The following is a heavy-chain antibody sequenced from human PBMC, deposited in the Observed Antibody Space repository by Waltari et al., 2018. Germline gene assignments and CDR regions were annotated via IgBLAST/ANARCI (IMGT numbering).Heavy chain of an antibody. CDR1: GFSVSTNY. CDR3: ARTPYTSGWPGNFDY. D-gene: IGHD6-25*01. CDR2: IYTSGDV. J-gene: IGHJ4*02. V-gene: IGHV3-53*04. Sequence: EVRLVESGGGLVQPGEFLRLSCAASGFSVSTNYMSWVRQAPGKGLEWVSVIYTSGDVYYADSVKGRFTISRDIFKNTLYLQMNSLRNEDTAVYYCARTPYTSGWPGNFDYWGQGTLVTVSS.